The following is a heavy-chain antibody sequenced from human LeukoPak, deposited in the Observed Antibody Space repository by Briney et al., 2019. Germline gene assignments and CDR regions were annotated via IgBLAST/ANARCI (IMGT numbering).Heavy chain of an antibody. CDR3: ASVPAAIDYYYYMDV. Sequence: PSETLSLTCTVSGGSISSYYWSWIRQPPGKGLEWIGYIYHTGSTYYNPSLKSRVTISVDRSKNQFSLKLSSVTAADTAVYYCASVPAAIDYYYYMDVWGKGTTVTVSS. V-gene: IGHV4-59*12. CDR2: IYHTGST. D-gene: IGHD2-2*02. J-gene: IGHJ6*03. CDR1: GGSISSYY.